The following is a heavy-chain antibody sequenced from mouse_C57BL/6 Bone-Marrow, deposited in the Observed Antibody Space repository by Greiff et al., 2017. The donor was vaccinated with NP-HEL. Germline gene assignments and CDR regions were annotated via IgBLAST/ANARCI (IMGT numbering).Heavy chain of an antibody. CDR2: IDPEDGET. Sequence: VQLKESGAELVKPGASVKLSCTASGFNIKDYYMHWVKQRTEQGLEWIGRIDPEDGETKYAPNFPGKATITADTSSNTAYLQLSSLTSEDTAVYYCACLITTPYWGKGTTLTVSS. D-gene: IGHD1-1*01. CDR3: ACLITTPY. V-gene: IGHV14-2*01. CDR1: GFNIKDYY. J-gene: IGHJ2*01.